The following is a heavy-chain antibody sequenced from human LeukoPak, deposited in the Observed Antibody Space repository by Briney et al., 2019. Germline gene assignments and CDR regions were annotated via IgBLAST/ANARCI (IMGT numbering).Heavy chain of an antibody. CDR1: GFTFSSHA. J-gene: IGHJ4*02. V-gene: IGHV3-30-3*01. CDR2: ISYHGSNK. D-gene: IGHD1-26*01. CDR3: ARDMSGRYQIDY. Sequence: GRSLRLSCAASGFTFSSHAMHWVRQAPGKGLEWVAVISYHGSNKNYVDSVKGRFTVSRDNSKNTLDLQMNSLRAEDSAVYYCARDMSGRYQIDYWDQGTLATVSS.